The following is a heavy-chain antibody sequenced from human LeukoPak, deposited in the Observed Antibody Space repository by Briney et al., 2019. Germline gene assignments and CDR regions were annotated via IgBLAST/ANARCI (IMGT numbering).Heavy chain of an antibody. CDR1: GGSISSSNW. J-gene: IGHJ6*02. CDR3: ARVPTLGDYYYYGMDV. D-gene: IGHD2-15*01. V-gene: IGHV4-4*02. Sequence: SSETLSLTCAVSGGSISSSNWWSWVRQPPGKGLEWIGEIYHSGSINYNPSLKSRVTISVDKSKNQFSLKLSSVTAADTAVYYCARVPTLGDYYYYGMDVWGQGTTVTVSS. CDR2: IYHSGSI.